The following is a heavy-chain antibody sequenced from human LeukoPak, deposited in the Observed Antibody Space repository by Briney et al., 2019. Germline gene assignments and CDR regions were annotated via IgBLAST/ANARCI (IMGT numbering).Heavy chain of an antibody. CDR1: GYTFTKYA. V-gene: IGHV7-4-1*02. Sequence: ASVNVSCKASGYTFTKYAMNWVRQAPGQGPEWMGWINTNTGNPTYAQAFTGRFVFSLDTSVSTAYLQISSLKAEDTAVYYCARRSEHSDGYRPTFDPWGQGTLVTVSS. CDR2: INTNTGNP. J-gene: IGHJ5*02. CDR3: ARRSEHSDGYRPTFDP. D-gene: IGHD3-22*01.